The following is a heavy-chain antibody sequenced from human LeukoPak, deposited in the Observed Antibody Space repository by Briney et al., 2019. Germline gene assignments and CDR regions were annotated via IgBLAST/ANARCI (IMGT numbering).Heavy chain of an antibody. Sequence: PGGSLRLSCAASGFTFSSYAMHWVRQAPGKGLEWVAVISYDGSNKYYADSVKGRFTISRDNSKNTLYLQMNSLRAEDTAVYYCARVYCGGDCYSPARRAGIDYWGQGTLVTVSS. D-gene: IGHD2-21*02. CDR1: GFTFSSYA. CDR3: ARVYCGGDCYSPARRAGIDY. V-gene: IGHV3-30*04. CDR2: ISYDGSNK. J-gene: IGHJ4*02.